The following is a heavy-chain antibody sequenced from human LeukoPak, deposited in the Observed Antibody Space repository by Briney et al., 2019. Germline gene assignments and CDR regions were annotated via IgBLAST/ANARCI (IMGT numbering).Heavy chain of an antibody. CDR3: ARGGYSFDY. CDR2: LHPDGRER. Sequence: GGCLRLSCAASGFSFTGYWMTWVRPAPGKGLEWVARLHPDGRERNYVGSVEGRFTVFGDNAKSLLFLQMHSLRVEDTAVYYCARGGYSFDYLGQGTLVTVSS. V-gene: IGHV3-7*03. D-gene: IGHD5-12*01. J-gene: IGHJ4*02. CDR1: GFSFTGYW.